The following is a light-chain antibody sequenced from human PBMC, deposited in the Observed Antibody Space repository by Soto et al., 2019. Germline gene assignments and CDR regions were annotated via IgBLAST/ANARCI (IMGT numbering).Light chain of an antibody. CDR1: SSDVGGYNY. J-gene: IGLJ1*01. V-gene: IGLV2-14*01. CDR3: TSYIRSSTLDYV. CDR2: EVS. Sequence: QSALTQPASVSGSPGQSIAISCTGTSSDVGGYNYVSWHQQHPGKAPKLMIYEVSNRPSGVSNRFSGSKSGNTASLTISGLQAEDEADYYCTSYIRSSTLDYVFGTGTKVTVL.